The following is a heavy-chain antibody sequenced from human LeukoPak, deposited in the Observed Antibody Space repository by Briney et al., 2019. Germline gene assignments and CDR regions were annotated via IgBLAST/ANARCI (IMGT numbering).Heavy chain of an antibody. V-gene: IGHV4-59*11. CDR1: GGSISGHY. D-gene: IGHD2/OR15-2a*01. Sequence: SETLSLTCTVSGGSISGHYWSWIRQPPEKGLEWIGHIYNSKSSNHNPSLKSRVTISVDTSKNQFSLKLSSVTAADTAVYYCARGFSTPYMDVWGKGTTVTVSS. J-gene: IGHJ6*03. CDR2: IYNSKSS. CDR3: ARGFSTPYMDV.